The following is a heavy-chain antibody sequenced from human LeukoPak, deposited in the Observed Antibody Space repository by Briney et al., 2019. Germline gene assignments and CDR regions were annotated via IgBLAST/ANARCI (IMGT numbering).Heavy chain of an antibody. V-gene: IGHV3-30*18. CDR1: GFTFSSYG. CDR2: ISYDGSNK. J-gene: IGHJ6*04. Sequence: GGSLRLSCAASGFTFSSYGMHWVRQAPGKGLEWVAVISYDGSNKYYADSVKGRFTISRDNSKNTLYLQMNSLRAEDTAVYYCAKGRDYGDYYYYHGMDVWGKGTTVTVSS. D-gene: IGHD4-17*01. CDR3: AKGRDYGDYYYYHGMDV.